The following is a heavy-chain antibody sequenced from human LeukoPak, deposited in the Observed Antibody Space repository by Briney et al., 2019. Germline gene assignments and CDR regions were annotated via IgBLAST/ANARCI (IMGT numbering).Heavy chain of an antibody. V-gene: IGHV1-2*02. CDR1: GYTFTGYY. CDR3: AREGIISGSYRGFDY. J-gene: IGHJ4*02. D-gene: IGHD1-26*01. CDR2: INPNSGGT. Sequence: GASVKVSCKASGYTFTGYYMHWVRQAPGQGLEWMGWINPNSGGTNYAQKFQGRVTMTRDTSISTAYMELSGLRSDDTAVYYCAREGIISGSYRGFDYWGQGTLVTVSS.